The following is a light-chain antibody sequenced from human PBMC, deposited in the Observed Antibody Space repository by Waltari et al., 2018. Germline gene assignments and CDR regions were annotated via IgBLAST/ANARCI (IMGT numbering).Light chain of an antibody. Sequence: SCRASQSVGRYLVWYQQKPGQAPRLLIYDASTRATGIPDRFSGSGSGTDFSLTISRLESEDFAVYYCQKYVNLPATFGQGTKVEFK. CDR3: QKYVNLPAT. CDR2: DAS. CDR1: QSVGRY. J-gene: IGKJ1*01. V-gene: IGKV3-20*01.